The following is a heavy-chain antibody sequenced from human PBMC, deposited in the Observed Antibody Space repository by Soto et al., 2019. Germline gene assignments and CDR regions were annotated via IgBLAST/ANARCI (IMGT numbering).Heavy chain of an antibody. J-gene: IGHJ4*02. CDR2: ISAYNGNT. CDR3: ARDPSSGYLVEFDY. Sequence: ASVKVSCKASGYTFTSYGISWVRQAPGQGLEWMGWISAYNGNTNYAQKLQGRVTMTTDTSTSTAHMELRSLRSDDTAVYYCARDPSSGYLVEFDYWGQGTLVTVSS. D-gene: IGHD3-22*01. V-gene: IGHV1-18*01. CDR1: GYTFTSYG.